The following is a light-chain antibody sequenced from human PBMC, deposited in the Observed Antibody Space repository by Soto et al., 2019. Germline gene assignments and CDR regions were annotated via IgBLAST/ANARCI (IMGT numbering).Light chain of an antibody. CDR1: QNIYKW. CDR2: EAA. V-gene: IGKV1-5*01. Sequence: DIQMTQSPSTLSASIGDRVTITCRASQNIYKWLAWYQQKPQKAPKLLIFEAAALETVVSPRFSGSGSGTEFTLTISSLQPDDFATYYCQQYERYPLTFGGGTKVE. J-gene: IGKJ4*01. CDR3: QQYERYPLT.